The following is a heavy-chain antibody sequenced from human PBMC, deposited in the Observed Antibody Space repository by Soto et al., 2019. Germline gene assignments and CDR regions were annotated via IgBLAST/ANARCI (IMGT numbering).Heavy chain of an antibody. J-gene: IGHJ4*02. V-gene: IGHV3-7*03. CDR2: INQDGGVT. CDR3: ARYFRGCGRYFFDY. CDR1: GFTFISSF. Sequence: PGGSLRLSCVASGFTFISSFMGWVRQAPGKGLEWVANINQDGGVTYYVDSVEGRFTISRDNDKDSVYLQMNSLRAEDTAVYYCARYFRGCGRYFFDYSGQHTLLTVSS. D-gene: IGHD6-25*01.